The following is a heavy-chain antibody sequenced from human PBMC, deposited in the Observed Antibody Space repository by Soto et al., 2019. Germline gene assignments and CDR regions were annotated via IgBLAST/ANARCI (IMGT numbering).Heavy chain of an antibody. Sequence: QMQLQESGPGLVKPSETLSLTCIISGGSISSNYWSWIRQSPGKGLEWIGYVFHTGSTRYNPSLKSRVAISVDMSKNQFSLILTSVTAADTAVYYCAREDSQYDYFDYWGQGTLVTVSS. CDR3: AREDSQYDYFDY. D-gene: IGHD2-15*01. CDR1: GGSISSNY. J-gene: IGHJ4*02. V-gene: IGHV4-59*01. CDR2: VFHTGST.